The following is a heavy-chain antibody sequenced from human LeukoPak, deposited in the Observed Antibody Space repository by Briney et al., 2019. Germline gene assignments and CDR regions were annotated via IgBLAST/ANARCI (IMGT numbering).Heavy chain of an antibody. CDR1: GFTFNNYW. J-gene: IGHJ2*01. V-gene: IGHV3-74*01. D-gene: IGHD6-19*01. Sequence: PEGSLRLSCAASGFTFNNYWMHWVRHAPGKGLVWVPPINPDGTVTTYADSVKGRFTISRDNAKNTLYLQMNSLRAEDTAVYYCVRDSPSGFFDLWGRGTLVTVSS. CDR2: INPDGTVT. CDR3: VRDSPSGFFDL.